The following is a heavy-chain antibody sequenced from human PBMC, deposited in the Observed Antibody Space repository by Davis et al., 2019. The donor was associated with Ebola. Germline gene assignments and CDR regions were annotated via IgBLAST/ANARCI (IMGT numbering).Heavy chain of an antibody. V-gene: IGHV3-23*01. Sequence: GESLKISCAASGFTFSSYAMSWVRQAPGKGLEWVSAISGSGGSTYYADSVKGRFTISRDNSKNTLYLQMNSLRAEDTAVYYCATGSNSGQDYWGQGTLVTVSS. CDR3: ATGSNSGQDY. CDR2: ISGSGGST. CDR1: GFTFSSYA. J-gene: IGHJ4*02. D-gene: IGHD5-12*01.